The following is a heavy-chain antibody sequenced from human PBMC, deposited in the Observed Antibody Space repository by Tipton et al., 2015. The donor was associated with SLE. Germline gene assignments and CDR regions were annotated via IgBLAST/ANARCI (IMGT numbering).Heavy chain of an antibody. V-gene: IGHV5-51*03. Sequence: QSGAEVKKPGESLKISCRATGYNFGNHWIAWVRQRPGKGLEWMGITYPDDSETRYNPSFQGHVTISGDTSINTAYLHWSSLEASDTATYYCARRGDYPALRHSGYYIDVWGSGTTVTVSS. D-gene: IGHD3-10*01. J-gene: IGHJ6*03. CDR3: ARRGDYPALRHSGYYIDV. CDR2: TYPDDSET. CDR1: GYNFGNHW.